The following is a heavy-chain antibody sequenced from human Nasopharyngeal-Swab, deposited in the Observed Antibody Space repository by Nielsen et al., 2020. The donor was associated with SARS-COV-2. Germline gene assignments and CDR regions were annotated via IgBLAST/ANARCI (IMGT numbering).Heavy chain of an antibody. D-gene: IGHD6-13*01. J-gene: IGHJ5*02. CDR2: ISYDGSNK. V-gene: IGHV3-30*18. CDR1: GFTFSSYG. CDR3: AKGGGSSSWAENRYNWFDP. Sequence: GGSLRLSCAASGFTFSSYGMHWVRQAPGKGLEWVAVISYDGSNKYYADSVKGRFTISRDNSKNTLYLQMNSLRAEDTAVYYCAKGGGSSSWAENRYNWFDPWGQGTLVTVSS.